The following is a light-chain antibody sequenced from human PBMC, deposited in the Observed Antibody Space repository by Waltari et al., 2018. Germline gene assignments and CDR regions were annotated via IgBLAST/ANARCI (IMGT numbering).Light chain of an antibody. J-gene: IGLJ1*01. V-gene: IGLV1-47*01. CDR2: RNN. CDR1: SSNIGTNY. CDR3: AAWDDSLSGNV. Sequence: QSVLTQPPSASGTPGQRVTISCYGGSSNIGTNYVDWYQQLPGTSPKLLIFRNNQRPSGVPHRFSGSKSATSASLAIRGLRSEDEADYYCAAWDDSLSGNVFGTGTKVTAL.